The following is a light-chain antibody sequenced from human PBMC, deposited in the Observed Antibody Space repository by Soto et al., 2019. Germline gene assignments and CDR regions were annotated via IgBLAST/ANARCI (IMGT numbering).Light chain of an antibody. CDR1: QSVSSSS. CDR2: GTS. V-gene: IGKV3-20*01. Sequence: DIVLTQSPVTLSLSPGERATLSCRASQSVSSSSLAWYQQRPGQAPRLLIYGTSSRATGIPDRFSGSGSGTDFTLTISRLEPEDFAVYFCQRYGSSPLITFGQGTRLENK. CDR3: QRYGSSPLIT. J-gene: IGKJ5*01.